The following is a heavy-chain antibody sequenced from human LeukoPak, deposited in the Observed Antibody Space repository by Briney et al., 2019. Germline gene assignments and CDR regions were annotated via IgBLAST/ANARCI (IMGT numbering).Heavy chain of an antibody. CDR2: ISSSSSNM. D-gene: IGHD2-15*01. J-gene: IGHJ5*02. CDR1: GFTFTSYV. CDR3: ARGRCSGGSCHLGDWFDP. Sequence: GGSLRLSCVVSGFTFTSYVMSWVRQAPGKGLEWVSSISSSSSNMYYADSVKGRFTISRDNAENSLHLQVSSLRAEDTAVYYCARGRCSGGSCHLGDWFDPWGQGTLVTVSS. V-gene: IGHV3-21*01.